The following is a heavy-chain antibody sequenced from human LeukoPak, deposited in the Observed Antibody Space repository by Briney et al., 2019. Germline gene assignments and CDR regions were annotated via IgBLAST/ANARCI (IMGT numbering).Heavy chain of an antibody. Sequence: GASVKVSCKASGGTFSSYAIGWVRQAPGQGLEWMGGIIPIFGTANYAQKFQGRVTITTDESTSTAYMELSSLRSEDTAVYYCASFLVTAAGNWFDPWGQGTLVTVSS. V-gene: IGHV1-69*05. D-gene: IGHD6-13*01. CDR1: GGTFSSYA. CDR2: IIPIFGTA. CDR3: ASFLVTAAGNWFDP. J-gene: IGHJ5*02.